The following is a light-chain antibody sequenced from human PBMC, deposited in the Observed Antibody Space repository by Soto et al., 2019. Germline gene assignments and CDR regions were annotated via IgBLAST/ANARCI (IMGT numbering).Light chain of an antibody. CDR1: QSVSHN. J-gene: IGKJ2*01. V-gene: IGKV3-15*01. CDR3: QQSNNWPYT. Sequence: EIVMTQSPATLSVSPGERATLSCRASQSVSHNLAWYQQKPGQAPRLLFYGASFKATGVPARFSGSGSGTYFTLSISSLQSEEFAIYYCQQSNNWPYTFGQGTKLEIK. CDR2: GAS.